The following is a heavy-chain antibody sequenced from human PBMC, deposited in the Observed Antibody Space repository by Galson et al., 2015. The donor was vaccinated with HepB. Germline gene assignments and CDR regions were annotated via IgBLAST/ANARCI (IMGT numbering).Heavy chain of an antibody. CDR1: GDSISRSNYF. J-gene: IGHJ3*02. D-gene: IGHD3-3*01. CDR2: IDFRGGA. V-gene: IGHV4-31*03. CDR3: AREVNIAADSDAFDI. Sequence: LSLTCTVSGDSISRSNYFWSWIRQHPGKGLEWIGYIDFRGGAYYSPPLKSRVTLSIDTSKNHFSLMMSSVTAADTAVYYCAREVNIAADSDAFDIWGQGTMVTVSS.